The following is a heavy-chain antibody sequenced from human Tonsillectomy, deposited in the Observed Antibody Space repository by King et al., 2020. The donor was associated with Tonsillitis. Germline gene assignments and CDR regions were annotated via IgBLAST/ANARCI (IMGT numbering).Heavy chain of an antibody. CDR3: AKAAYADMWCDP. CDR1: GFTFSSYW. CDR2: INSDGSST. J-gene: IGHJ5*02. D-gene: IGHD4-17*01. V-gene: IGHV3-74*01. Sequence: VQLVESGGDLVQPGGSLRLTCATSGFTFSSYWMHWVRQAPGKGLVWVSRINSDGSSTNYADSVKGRFSISRDNAKNTLYLQMNSLRAEDTAVYYCAKAAYADMWCDPWGQGTLVTVSS.